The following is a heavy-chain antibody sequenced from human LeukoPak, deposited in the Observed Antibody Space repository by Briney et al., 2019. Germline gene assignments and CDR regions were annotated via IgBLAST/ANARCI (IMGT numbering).Heavy chain of an antibody. CDR3: ATLSWAMIVVRDYYGMDV. CDR2: IYSGGST. V-gene: IGHV3-66*04. CDR1: GFSVKKNF. D-gene: IGHD3-22*01. J-gene: IGHJ6*02. Sequence: GGSLRLSCAASGFSVKKNFMTWVRQSPGKGLEWVSIIYSGGSTYYADSVKGRFTISRDNSKNTLYLQMNSLRAEDTAVYYCATLSWAMIVVRDYYGMDVWGQGTTVTVSS.